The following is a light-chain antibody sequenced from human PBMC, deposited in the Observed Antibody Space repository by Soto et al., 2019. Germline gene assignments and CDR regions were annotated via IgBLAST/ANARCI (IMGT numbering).Light chain of an antibody. CDR2: DAS. CDR3: QVRTNWSIA. Sequence: DILVTQSPGTLSLSPGERATLSCMASQSVSSYLAWYQQKPGQAPRLLIYDASNRATGIPARFSGTGSGTDFTLTINNLEPEDFAVYYCQVRTNWSIAFGRGTRLEI. V-gene: IGKV3-11*01. CDR1: QSVSSY. J-gene: IGKJ5*01.